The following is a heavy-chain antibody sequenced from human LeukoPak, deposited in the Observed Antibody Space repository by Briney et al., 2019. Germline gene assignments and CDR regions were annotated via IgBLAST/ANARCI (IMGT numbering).Heavy chain of an antibody. CDR2: ISAYNGNT. D-gene: IGHD1-26*01. CDR1: GYTFTSYG. V-gene: IGHV1-18*01. Sequence: GASVKVSCKASGYTFTSYGISWVRQAPGQGLEWMGWISAYNGNTNYAQKLQGRVTMTTDTSTSTAYMELRSLRSDDTAVYYCARDGKWELRGYYYYGMDVWGQGTTVTVSS. J-gene: IGHJ6*02. CDR3: ARDGKWELRGYYYYGMDV.